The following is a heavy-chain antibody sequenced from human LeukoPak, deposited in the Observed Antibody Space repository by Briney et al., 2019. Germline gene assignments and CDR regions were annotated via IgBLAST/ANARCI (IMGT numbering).Heavy chain of an antibody. V-gene: IGHV3-23*01. CDR3: AKGTSPVGAFDC. CDR2: ISGSGSST. Sequence: GGSLRLSCTASGFTFSSSAMSWVRQAPGKGLEWVSAISGSGSSTYYVDSVKGRFTIARDNSKNTLYLEMNSLRAEDTAVYYCAKGTSPVGAFDCWGQGSLVTVSS. D-gene: IGHD3/OR15-3a*01. CDR1: GFTFSSSA. J-gene: IGHJ4*02.